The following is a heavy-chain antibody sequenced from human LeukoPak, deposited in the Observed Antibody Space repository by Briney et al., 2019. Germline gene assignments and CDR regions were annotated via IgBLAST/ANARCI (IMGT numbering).Heavy chain of an antibody. D-gene: IGHD3-22*01. CDR1: GYIFTSYG. CDR2: ISAYNGNT. V-gene: IGHV1-18*01. J-gene: IGHJ4*02. CDR3: AGGYYYDSSGSPPWGY. Sequence: ASVKVSCKPSGYIFTSYGITWVRQAPGQGLEWMGWISAYNGNTNYAQKLQGRVTMTTDTSTSTAYMELRSLRSDDTAVYYCAGGYYYDSSGSPPWGYWGQGTLVTVSS.